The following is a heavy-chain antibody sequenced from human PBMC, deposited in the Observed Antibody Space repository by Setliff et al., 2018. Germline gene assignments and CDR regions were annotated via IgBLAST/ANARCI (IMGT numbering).Heavy chain of an antibody. Sequence: ASVKVSCKASGYTFTAYDIVWVRQATGQGLEWMGWMNPNSGRTGYPQKFQSRVTMTRNTSISTAYMELSSLRYEDTAGYYCARGSVEYSRGWYYFDYWAQGTLVTVSS. CDR2: MNPNSGRT. CDR1: GYTFTAYD. CDR3: ARGSVEYSRGWYYFDY. V-gene: IGHV1-8*02. J-gene: IGHJ4*02. D-gene: IGHD6-19*01.